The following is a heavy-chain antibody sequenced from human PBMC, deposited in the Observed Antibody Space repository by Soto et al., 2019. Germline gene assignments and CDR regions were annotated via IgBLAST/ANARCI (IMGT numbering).Heavy chain of an antibody. V-gene: IGHV3-48*02. D-gene: IGHD4-4*01. CDR1: GFTFSSYS. CDR3: AREALHPGMDV. CDR2: ISSGSKTI. Sequence: EVQLVESGGGLVQWGGSLRLSCAASGFTFSSYSVNWVRQAPGKGLEWVSYISSGSKTIFYADSVKGRFTVSRDNAKNSQYLQMNSLRDEDTAVYYCAREALHPGMDVWGQGTTVTVSS. J-gene: IGHJ6*02.